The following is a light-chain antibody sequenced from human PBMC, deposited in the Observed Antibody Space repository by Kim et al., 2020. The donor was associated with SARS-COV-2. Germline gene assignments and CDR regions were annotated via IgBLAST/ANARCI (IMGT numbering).Light chain of an antibody. Sequence: QSVLTQPPSVSGAPGQRVTISCIGSSSNIGAGYDVHWYQQLPGTAPKVLIYGNNNRPSGVPDRFSGSKSGTSASLAITGLQAEDEADYYCQSYDSSLSGSVFGGGTKLTVL. V-gene: IGLV1-40*01. J-gene: IGLJ2*01. CDR2: GNN. CDR3: QSYDSSLSGSV. CDR1: SSNIGAGYD.